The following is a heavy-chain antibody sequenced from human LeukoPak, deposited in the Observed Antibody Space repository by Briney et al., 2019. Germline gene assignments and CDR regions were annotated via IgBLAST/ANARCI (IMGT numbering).Heavy chain of an antibody. CDR3: ASDLNGAGG. Sequence: GGSLRLSCATSGLSFSGTWMTWVRQAPGKGLECVANIKPDGSQKYYLDSVKGRFIVSRDNAKNSLYLQMNSLRVEDTAIYFCASDLNGAGGWGQGTLVTVSS. J-gene: IGHJ4*02. CDR1: GLSFSGTW. CDR2: IKPDGSQK. D-gene: IGHD4/OR15-4a*01. V-gene: IGHV3-7*01.